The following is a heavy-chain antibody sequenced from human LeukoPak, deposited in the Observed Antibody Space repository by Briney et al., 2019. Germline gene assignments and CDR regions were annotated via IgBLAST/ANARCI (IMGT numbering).Heavy chain of an antibody. CDR3: ARRLEYSGSKGVFDY. V-gene: IGHV3-66*01. Sequence: GGSLRLSCAASGFTFSSYSMTWVRQAPGKGLEWVSIIYSGGYTDYADSVKGRFTISRDNSKNTLDLQMNSLRAEDTAVYYCARRLEYSGSKGVFDYWGQGTLVTVSS. J-gene: IGHJ4*02. CDR2: IYSGGYT. D-gene: IGHD1-26*01. CDR1: GFTFSSYS.